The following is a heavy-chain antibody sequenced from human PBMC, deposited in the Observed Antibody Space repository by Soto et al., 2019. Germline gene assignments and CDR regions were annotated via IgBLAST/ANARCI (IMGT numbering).Heavy chain of an antibody. CDR1: GYSFTSLD. Sequence: ASVKVSCKASGYSFTSLDINWVRQTAGQGLEWMGWMQPSTGRTGYAQKFQGRVTMTRDTSINTAYMELTTLTSDDTAFYYCARGVSAGVDYWGQGTQVTVSS. V-gene: IGHV1-8*01. D-gene: IGHD1-26*01. CDR2: MQPSTGRT. J-gene: IGHJ4*02. CDR3: ARGVSAGVDY.